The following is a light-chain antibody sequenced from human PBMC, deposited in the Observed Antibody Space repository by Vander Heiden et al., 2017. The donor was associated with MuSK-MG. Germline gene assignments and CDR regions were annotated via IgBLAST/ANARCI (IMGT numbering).Light chain of an antibody. CDR1: QSVSSSY. V-gene: IGKV3-20*01. CDR2: GAS. CDR3: QQYCSSPQT. Sequence: IVLTQSPGTLSLSPGERATLSCRASQSVSSSYLAWYQQKPGQAPRLLIYGASSRATGIPDRFSGSGSGTDFTLTISRLEPEDFAVYYCQQYCSSPQTFGQGTKVEIK. J-gene: IGKJ1*01.